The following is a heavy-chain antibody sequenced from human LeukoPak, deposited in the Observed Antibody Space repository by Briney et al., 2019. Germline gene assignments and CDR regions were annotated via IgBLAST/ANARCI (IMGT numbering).Heavy chain of an antibody. CDR1: GFTFSSYW. CDR3: ARDPRPGTTRGRYYYYYYMDV. Sequence: PGGSLRLSCAASGFTFSSYWMHWVRQAPGKGLVWVSRINSDGSSTSYADSVKGRFTISRDNAKNTLYLQMNSLRAEDTAVYYCARDPRPGTTRGRYYYYYYMDVWGKGTTVTVSS. D-gene: IGHD1-7*01. V-gene: IGHV3-74*01. J-gene: IGHJ6*03. CDR2: INSDGSST.